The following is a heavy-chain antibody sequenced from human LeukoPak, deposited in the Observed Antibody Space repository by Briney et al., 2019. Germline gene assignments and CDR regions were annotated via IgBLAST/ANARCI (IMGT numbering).Heavy chain of an antibody. D-gene: IGHD5-18*01. J-gene: IGHJ5*02. CDR2: IKRDGSEK. Sequence: GGSLRLSCAVSGLTFSSSWMDWVRQAPGKGLEWVANIKRDGSEKYYVDSVKGRFTISRDNAKNSLYLQMNSLRAEDTAVYYCARDDTAMVYNWFDPWGQGTLVTVSS. CDR1: GLTFSSSW. V-gene: IGHV3-7*03. CDR3: ARDDTAMVYNWFDP.